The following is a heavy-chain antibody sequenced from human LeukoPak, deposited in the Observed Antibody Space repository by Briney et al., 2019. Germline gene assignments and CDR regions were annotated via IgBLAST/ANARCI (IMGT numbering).Heavy chain of an antibody. D-gene: IGHD3-10*01. V-gene: IGHV3-7*03. CDR3: AKDDGDTYGSGSYYGNWFDP. J-gene: IGHJ5*02. Sequence: GGSLRLSCAASGFTFSSYWMSWVRQAPGKGLEWLANIKQDGSEKYYVGSVKGRFTISRDNSKNTLYLQMNSLRAEDTAVYYCAKDDGDTYGSGSYYGNWFDPWGQGTLVTVSS. CDR1: GFTFSSYW. CDR2: IKQDGSEK.